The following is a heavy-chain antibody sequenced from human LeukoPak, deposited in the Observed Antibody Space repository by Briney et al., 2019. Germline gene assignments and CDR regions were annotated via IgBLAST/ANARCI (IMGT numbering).Heavy chain of an antibody. CDR3: ARDRKEYTLDY. CDR1: GFTFSSYG. J-gene: IGHJ4*02. D-gene: IGHD1-14*01. CDR2: IWYDGSNK. Sequence: GGSLRLSCAASGFTFSSYGMHWVRQAPGKGLEWVAVIWYDGSNKYYADSVKGRFTISRDNSKNTLYLQMNSLRAEDTAVYYCARDRKEYTLDYWGQGTLVTVSS. V-gene: IGHV3-33*08.